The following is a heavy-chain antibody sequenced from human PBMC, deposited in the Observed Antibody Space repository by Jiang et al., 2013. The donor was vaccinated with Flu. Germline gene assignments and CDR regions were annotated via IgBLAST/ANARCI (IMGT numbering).Heavy chain of an antibody. CDR3: ARSRDLVNWFDP. Sequence: GPGLVKPSETLSLTCTVSGGSISSTSYYWGWIRQPPGKGLEWIGSIYYSGRTYYNLSLKSRVTISVDTSKNQFSLKLSSVTAADTAVYCCARSRDLVNWFDPWGQGTLVTVSS. CDR1: GGSISSTSYY. J-gene: IGHJ5*02. CDR2: IYYSGRT. V-gene: IGHV4-39*07. D-gene: IGHD2-8*02.